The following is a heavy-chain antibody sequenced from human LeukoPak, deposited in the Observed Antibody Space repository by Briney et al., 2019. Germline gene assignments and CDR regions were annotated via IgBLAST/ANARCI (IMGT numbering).Heavy chain of an antibody. CDR3: ARETLIDYGGWFDP. CDR1: GFTFSTYG. Sequence: GGSLRLSCAASGFTFSTYGMHWVRQAPGKGLEWVANIKQDGSEKYYVDSVKGRFTISRDNAKNSLYLQMNSLRAEDTAVYYCARETLIDYGGWFDPWGQGTLVTVSS. D-gene: IGHD4-23*01. J-gene: IGHJ5*02. V-gene: IGHV3-7*01. CDR2: IKQDGSEK.